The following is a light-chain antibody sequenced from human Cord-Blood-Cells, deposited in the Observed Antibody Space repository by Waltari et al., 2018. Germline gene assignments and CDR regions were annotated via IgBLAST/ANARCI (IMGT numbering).Light chain of an antibody. CDR2: DVS. V-gene: IGLV2-14*03. CDR3: SSYTSSSTLV. J-gene: IGLJ1*01. Sequence: QSALTQPASVSGSPGQSITLSCTGPSSDVGGYNYVSWYQQHPGKAPKLMIYDVSNRPAGVSKRCSGSKSGNTASLTISGLQAEDEADYYCSSYTSSSTLVFGTGTKVTVL. CDR1: SSDVGGYNY.